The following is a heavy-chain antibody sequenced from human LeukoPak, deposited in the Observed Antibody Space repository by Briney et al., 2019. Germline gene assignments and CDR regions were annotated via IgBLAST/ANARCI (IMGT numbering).Heavy chain of an antibody. CDR1: GGSISSYY. CDR2: SYYSGST. D-gene: IGHD4/OR15-4a*01. J-gene: IGHJ4*02. Sequence: SETLSLTCTVSGGSISSYYWSWIRQPPGKGLEWIGYSYYSGSTNYNPSLKSRVTISVDTSKNQFSLKLSSVTAADTAVYYCARTDLTGFDYWGQGTLVTVSS. V-gene: IGHV4-59*01. CDR3: ARTDLTGFDY.